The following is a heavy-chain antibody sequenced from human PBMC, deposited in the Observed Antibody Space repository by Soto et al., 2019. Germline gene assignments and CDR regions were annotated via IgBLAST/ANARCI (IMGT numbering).Heavy chain of an antibody. CDR1: GSIFSAYW. D-gene: IGHD6-25*01. J-gene: IGHJ4*02. CDR2: INRGASGT. V-gene: IGHV3-7*01. Sequence: EVQLVESGGDLVQPGGSLRLSCAGSGSIFSAYWMSWVRHAPGKGLEWVAMINRGASGTHYVDSVKGRFTISRDNAKNSLYLQVYSLGVEGTQVEYGATRDAAEIKTAAYWGQGTMITVSS. CDR3: ATRDAAEIKTAAY.